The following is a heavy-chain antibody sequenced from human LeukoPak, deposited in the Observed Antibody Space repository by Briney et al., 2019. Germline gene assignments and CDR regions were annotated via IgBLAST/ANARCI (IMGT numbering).Heavy chain of an antibody. D-gene: IGHD6-6*01. Sequence: SETLSLTCAVYGGSFSGYYWSWIRQPPGKGLEWIGEINHSGSTNYSPSLKSRVTISVDTSKNQFSLKLSSVTAADTAVYYCARGLVYSSSSYSDYWGQGTLVTVSS. CDR1: GGSFSGYY. CDR2: INHSGST. J-gene: IGHJ4*02. CDR3: ARGLVYSSSSYSDY. V-gene: IGHV4-34*01.